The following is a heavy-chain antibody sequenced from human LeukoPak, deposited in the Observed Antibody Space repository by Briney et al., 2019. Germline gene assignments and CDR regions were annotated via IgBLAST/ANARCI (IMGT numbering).Heavy chain of an antibody. V-gene: IGHV3-43*01. Sequence: GGSLRLSCAVSGFTFHDYTIHWVRQAPGKGLEWVSHISWDGGSTYYADSVKGRFTISRDNSKNSVYLQMNSLRTEDTAMYYCAKAAPYYYYYMQVWGKGTTVTISS. CDR2: ISWDGGST. J-gene: IGHJ6*03. CDR1: GFTFHDYT. CDR3: AKAAPYYYYYMQV.